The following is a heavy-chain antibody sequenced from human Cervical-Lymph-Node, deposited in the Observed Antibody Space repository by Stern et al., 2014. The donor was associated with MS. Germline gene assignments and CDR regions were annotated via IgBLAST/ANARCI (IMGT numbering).Heavy chain of an antibody. Sequence: VQLVQSGGGVVQPGRSLRLSCAASGFNFNNYGMHWVRQAPGKGPEWVAVTSFDGNDKYYSDSVKGRFTISRDNSKNTLYLQMNSLRAEDTAVYYCAKDLESGWYAGSYYYYYGMDVWGQGTTVTVSS. D-gene: IGHD6-19*01. CDR2: TSFDGNDK. V-gene: IGHV3-30*18. CDR3: AKDLESGWYAGSYYYYYGMDV. J-gene: IGHJ6*02. CDR1: GFNFNNYG.